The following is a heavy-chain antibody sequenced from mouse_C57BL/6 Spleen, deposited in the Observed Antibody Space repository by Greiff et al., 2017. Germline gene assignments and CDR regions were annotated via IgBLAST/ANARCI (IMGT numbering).Heavy chain of an antibody. Sequence: QVQLQQSGAELARPGASVKLSCKASGYTFTSYGISWVKQRTGQGLEWIGEIYPRSGNTYYNEKFKCKATLTADKSSSTAYMELRSLTSEDSAVYFCAREDGSSYFDYWGQGTTLTVSS. J-gene: IGHJ2*01. CDR2: IYPRSGNT. CDR1: GYTFTSYG. V-gene: IGHV1-81*01. D-gene: IGHD1-1*01. CDR3: AREDGSSYFDY.